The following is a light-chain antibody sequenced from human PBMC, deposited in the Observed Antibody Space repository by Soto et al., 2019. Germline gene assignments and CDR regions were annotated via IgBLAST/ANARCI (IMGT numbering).Light chain of an antibody. Sequence: QSVLTQPAPVSGSPGQSITISCTGTSSDVGANIFVSWYQQHPGKVPNLMIYTVSSRPSGVSQRFSGSKSGNTASLTISGLQAEDEADYYCSSFTTDSTYVFGTGTKVTVL. CDR2: TVS. CDR1: SSDVGANIF. J-gene: IGLJ1*01. CDR3: SSFTTDSTYV. V-gene: IGLV2-14*01.